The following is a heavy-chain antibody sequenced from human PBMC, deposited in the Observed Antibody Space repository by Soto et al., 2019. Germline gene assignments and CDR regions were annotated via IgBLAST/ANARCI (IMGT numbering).Heavy chain of an antibody. J-gene: IGHJ6*02. D-gene: IGHD1-26*01. CDR3: NTYSGSVFSYYGMDV. Sequence: PGGSLRLSCAASGFTFSNAWMNWVRQAPGKGLEWVGRIKSKTDGGTTDYAAPVKGRFTISRDDSKNTLYLQMNSLKTEDTAVYYCNTYSGSVFSYYGMDVWGQGTTVTVSS. CDR2: IKSKTDGGTT. CDR1: GFTFSNAW. V-gene: IGHV3-15*07.